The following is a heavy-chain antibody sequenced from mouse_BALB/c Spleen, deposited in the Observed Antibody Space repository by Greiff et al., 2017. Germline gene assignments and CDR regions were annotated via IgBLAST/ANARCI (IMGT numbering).Heavy chain of an antibody. CDR3: ARWGDYDDYYAMDY. CDR2: INPSSGYT. J-gene: IGHJ4*01. V-gene: IGHV1-4*01. D-gene: IGHD2-4*01. CDR1: GYTFTSYT. Sequence: VQLQQSGAELARPGASVKMSCKASGYTFTSYTMHWVKQRPGQGLEWIGYINPSSGYTNYNQKFKDKATLTADKSSSTAYMQLSSLTSEDSAVYYCARWGDYDDYYAMDYWGQGTSVTVSS.